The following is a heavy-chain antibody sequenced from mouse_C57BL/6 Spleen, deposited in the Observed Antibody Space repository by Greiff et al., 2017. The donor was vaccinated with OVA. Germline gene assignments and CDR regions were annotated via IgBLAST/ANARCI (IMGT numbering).Heavy chain of an antibody. CDR3: ARREYSNYYAMDY. J-gene: IGHJ4*01. CDR1: GYTFTNYW. CDR2: IYPGGGYT. Sequence: QVQLQQSGAELVRPGTSVKMSCKASGYTFTNYWIGWAKQRPGHGLEWIGDIYPGGGYTNYNEKFKGKATLTADKSSSTAYMQFSSLTSEDSAIYYCARREYSNYYAMDYWGQGTSVTVSS. V-gene: IGHV1-63*01. D-gene: IGHD2-5*01.